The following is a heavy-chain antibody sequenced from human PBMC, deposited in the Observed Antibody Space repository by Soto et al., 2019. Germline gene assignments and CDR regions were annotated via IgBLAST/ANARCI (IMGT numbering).Heavy chain of an antibody. CDR1: GFTFSNYW. Sequence: EVQLAESGGGLVQPGRSLRLSCVASGFTFSNYWMHWVRQAPGKGLVWVSRISTDESSTNYADSVTGRFTISRDNAMNTLYLQMNSLRAEDTAVYYCARDNWNSYWGQGTLVTVSS. CDR3: ARDNWNSY. CDR2: ISTDESST. V-gene: IGHV3-74*01. D-gene: IGHD1-7*01. J-gene: IGHJ4*02.